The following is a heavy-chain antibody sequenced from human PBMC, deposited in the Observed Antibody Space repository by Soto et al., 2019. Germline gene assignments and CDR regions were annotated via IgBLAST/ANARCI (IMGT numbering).Heavy chain of an antibody. CDR1: AGSITTSY. CDR2: ISYRGST. CDR3: ARSGIVARAVNTWFDT. Sequence: SETLSLTCTVSAGSITTSYWSWIRQPLGKALEWIGYISYRGSTNYNPSLKSRLTISIDTSKSQISLKLTSMTTADTAVYYCARSGIVARAVNTWFDTWGQGTLVTVSS. V-gene: IGHV4-59*01. D-gene: IGHD3-10*01. J-gene: IGHJ5*02.